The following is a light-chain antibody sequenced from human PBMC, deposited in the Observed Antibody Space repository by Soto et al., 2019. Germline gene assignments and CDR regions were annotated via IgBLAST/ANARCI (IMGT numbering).Light chain of an antibody. CDR2: DAS. V-gene: IGKV1-5*01. J-gene: IGKJ5*01. CDR1: QTIGSW. Sequence: DIQMTQSPSTLSACVGDRVTITCRASQTIGSWLAWYQQKPGKAPELLIYDASSLQSGVPSRFSGSGSGTEFTLTISSLQPDDFATYYCQQANSFPITFGQGTRLEIK. CDR3: QQANSFPIT.